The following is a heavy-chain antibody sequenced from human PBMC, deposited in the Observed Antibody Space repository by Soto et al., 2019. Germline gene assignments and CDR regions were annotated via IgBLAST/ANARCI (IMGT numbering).Heavy chain of an antibody. CDR1: GFTFSNYA. CDR2: ISGSGGRT. V-gene: IGHV3-23*01. CDR3: AKDTTPRYYGSGGNYYYGMDV. D-gene: IGHD3-10*01. Sequence: GGSLRLSCAASGFTFSNYAMSWVRQAPGKVLEWVSAISGSGGRTYYAGSVKGRFTISSDNSKNTLYLQMNSRRAEDTAVYYCAKDTTPRYYGSGGNYYYGMDVWGQGTTVTVSS. J-gene: IGHJ6*02.